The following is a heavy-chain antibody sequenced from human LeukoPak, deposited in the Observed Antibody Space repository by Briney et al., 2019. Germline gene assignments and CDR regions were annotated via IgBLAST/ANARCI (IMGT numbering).Heavy chain of an antibody. V-gene: IGHV4-59*01. CDR2: IYYSGST. Sequence: SETLSLTCTVSGGSISSYYWSWIRQPPGKGLEWIGYIYYSGSTNYNPSLKSRVTISVDTSKNQFSLKLSSVTAADTAVYYCARGTSGYSYGYADYWGQGTLVTVSS. CDR1: GGSISSYY. D-gene: IGHD5-18*01. J-gene: IGHJ4*02. CDR3: ARGTSGYSYGYADY.